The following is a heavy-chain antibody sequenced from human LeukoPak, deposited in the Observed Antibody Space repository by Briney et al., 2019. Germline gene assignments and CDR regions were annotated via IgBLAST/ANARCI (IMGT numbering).Heavy chain of an antibody. D-gene: IGHD2-15*01. CDR3: ARDSPEGSSGDIVMIVAAIEARNAFDF. V-gene: IGHV1-3*03. CDR2: INAGNGNT. Sequence: ASVKVSCKASGYTFTSYAMHWVRQAPGQRLEWMGWINAGNGNTKYSQDFQGRVTITRDTSARTVYMELSSLRSEDTAVYCCARDSPEGSSGDIVMIVAAIEARNAFDFWGQGTMVTVSS. J-gene: IGHJ3*01. CDR1: GYTFTSYA.